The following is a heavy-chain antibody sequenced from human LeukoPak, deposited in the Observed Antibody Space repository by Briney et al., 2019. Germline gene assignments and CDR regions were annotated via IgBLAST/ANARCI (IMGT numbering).Heavy chain of an antibody. D-gene: IGHD4-17*01. J-gene: IGHJ4*02. CDR1: GYTFTGYY. CDR3: ARDPPGDYGDYQFDY. CDR2: INPNSGGT. V-gene: IGHV1-2*02. Sequence: ASVTVSCKASGYTFTGYYMHWVRQAPGQGLEWMGWINPNSGGTNYTQKFQGRVTMTRDTSISTAYMELSRLRSDDTAVYYCARDPPGDYGDYQFDYWGQGTLVTVSS.